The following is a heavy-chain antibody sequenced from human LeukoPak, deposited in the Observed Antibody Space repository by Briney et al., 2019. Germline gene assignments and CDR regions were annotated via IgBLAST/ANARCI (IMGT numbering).Heavy chain of an antibody. CDR1: GYTFTSYY. J-gene: IGHJ5*02. V-gene: IGHV1-46*01. CDR2: INPSGGST. CDR3: ARDRIAAAGRHWFDP. D-gene: IGHD6-13*01. Sequence: ASVKVSCKASGYTFTSYYMHWVRQAPGQGLEWMGIINPSGGSTSYAQKFQGRVTITRDMSTSTVYMELSSLRSEDTAVYYCARDRIAAAGRHWFDPWGQGTLVTVSS.